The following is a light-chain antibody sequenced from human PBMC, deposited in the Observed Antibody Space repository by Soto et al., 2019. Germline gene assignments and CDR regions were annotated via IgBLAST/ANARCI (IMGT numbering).Light chain of an antibody. CDR2: EVN. V-gene: IGLV2-14*01. J-gene: IGLJ3*02. CDR3: SSFTSSGTQV. CDR1: SSDVGGYNY. Sequence: QSALTQPASVSGSPGQTITISCTGSSSDVGGYNYVSWYQQHPGKAPKLMIYEVNNRPSGVSNRFSGSKSGNTASLAISGLQAEAEADYYCSSFTSSGTQVLGGGTQLTVL.